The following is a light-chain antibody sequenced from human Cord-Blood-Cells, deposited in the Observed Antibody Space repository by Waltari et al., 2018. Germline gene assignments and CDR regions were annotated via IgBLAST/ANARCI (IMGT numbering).Light chain of an antibody. Sequence: DIVMTQSPLPLPVTPGEPASISCRSSQSLLHSNGYNYLDWYLQKPGQSPQLLIYLGSNRASWVPYRFSGSGSGTDFTLKISRVEAEDVGVYYCMQALQTPYSFGQGTKLEIK. V-gene: IGKV2-28*01. CDR3: MQALQTPYS. CDR1: QSLLHSNGYNY. J-gene: IGKJ2*03. CDR2: LGS.